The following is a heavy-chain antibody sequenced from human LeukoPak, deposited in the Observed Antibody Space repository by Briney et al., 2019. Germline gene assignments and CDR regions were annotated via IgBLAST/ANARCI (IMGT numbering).Heavy chain of an antibody. CDR1: GFTVSSNY. J-gene: IGHJ4*02. CDR2: IYGGGST. Sequence: GGSPRLSCAVSGFTVSSNYMSWVRQAPGKGLEWVSVIYGGGSTYYADSVKGRFTISSDNSKNTLYLQMNSLRAEDTAVYYCARAASVAGTYALNHWGQGTLVTVSS. CDR3: ARAASVAGTYALNH. V-gene: IGHV3-66*01. D-gene: IGHD6-19*01.